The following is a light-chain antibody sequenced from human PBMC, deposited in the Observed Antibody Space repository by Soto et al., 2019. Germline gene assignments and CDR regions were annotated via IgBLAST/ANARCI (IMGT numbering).Light chain of an antibody. CDR1: SSDVGSHNS. V-gene: IGLV2-8*01. Sequence: QSALTQPPSASGSPGQSVTISCTGTSSDVGSHNSVSWYQPHPGQAPKLIIYEVLRRASGFPGRFSASKSANTAPLTVSGLQDEYEAEYYCSSYAGGGNYVFGTGTKLTVL. CDR3: SSYAGGGNYV. CDR2: EVL. J-gene: IGLJ1*01.